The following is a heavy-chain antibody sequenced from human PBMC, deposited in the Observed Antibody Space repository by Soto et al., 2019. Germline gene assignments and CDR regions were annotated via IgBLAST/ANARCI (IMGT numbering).Heavy chain of an antibody. J-gene: IGHJ6*02. CDR3: TKSRRSVLMVYGFGGMDV. D-gene: IGHD2-8*01. CDR1: GFSVSYYA. V-gene: IGHV3-23*01. Sequence: GGSLRLSCAASGFSVSYYAMSWFRQAPGKGLEWVSSISGSGDGTYYGDSVKGRFTLSRDTSQKTLYLQMNNLRGEDTAVYFCTKSRRSVLMVYGFGGMDVWGRGTTVTVSS. CDR2: ISGSGDGT.